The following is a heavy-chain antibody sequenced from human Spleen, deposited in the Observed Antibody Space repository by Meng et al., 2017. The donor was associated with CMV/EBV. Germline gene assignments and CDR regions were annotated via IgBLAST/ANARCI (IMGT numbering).Heavy chain of an antibody. CDR1: GYTFTGYY. Sequence: QGQVVQAGAEVKKPGASGKVSCKASGYTFTGYYMHWVRQAPGQGLEWMGWINPNSGGTNYAQKFQGRVTMTRDTSISTAYMELSRLRSDDTAVYYCARVLQGDSGTIDYWGQGTLVTVSS. CDR2: INPNSGGT. V-gene: IGHV1-2*02. CDR3: ARVLQGDSGTIDY. D-gene: IGHD2-2*01. J-gene: IGHJ4*02.